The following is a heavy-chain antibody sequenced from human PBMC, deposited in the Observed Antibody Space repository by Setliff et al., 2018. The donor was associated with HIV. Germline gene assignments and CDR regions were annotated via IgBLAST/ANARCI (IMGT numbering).Heavy chain of an antibody. V-gene: IGHV1-69*13. CDR2: IIPLFGTE. CDR1: GGTFSSYA. Sequence: SVKVSCKASGGTFSSYAISWVRQAPGQGLEWMGGIIPLFGTENYAQMFQGRVTITADESTSTAYMELSSLRSEDTAVYYCARAQPTNRIAAAGFDYWGQGTLVTVSS. CDR3: ARAQPTNRIAAAGFDY. J-gene: IGHJ4*02. D-gene: IGHD6-13*01.